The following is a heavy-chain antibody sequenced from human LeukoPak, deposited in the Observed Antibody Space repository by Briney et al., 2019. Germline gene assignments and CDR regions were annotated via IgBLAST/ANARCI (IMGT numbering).Heavy chain of an antibody. Sequence: PGRSLRLSCAASGFTFSSYGMHWVRQAPGKGLEWVAVIWYDGNNKYYADSVKGRFTISRDNSKNTLYLQMNSLRAEDTAVYYCAKGRFLEWLLYYWGQGTLVTVSS. CDR2: IWYDGNNK. V-gene: IGHV3-33*06. J-gene: IGHJ4*02. D-gene: IGHD3-3*01. CDR1: GFTFSSYG. CDR3: AKGRFLEWLLYY.